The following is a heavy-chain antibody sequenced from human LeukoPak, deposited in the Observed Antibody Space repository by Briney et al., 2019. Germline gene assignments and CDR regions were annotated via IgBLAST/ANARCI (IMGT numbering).Heavy chain of an antibody. CDR2: ISWNGRYI. CDR3: AKVGLRESFDI. J-gene: IGHJ3*02. D-gene: IGHD3-10*01. Sequence: LTGGSLRLSCAASGFTFDDYDMHWVRQAPGKGLEWVSGISWNGRYIGYADSVKGRFTISRDNAKKFLYLQMNSLRVEDMALYYCAKVGLRESFDIWGQGTMVTVSS. V-gene: IGHV3-9*03. CDR1: GFTFDDYD.